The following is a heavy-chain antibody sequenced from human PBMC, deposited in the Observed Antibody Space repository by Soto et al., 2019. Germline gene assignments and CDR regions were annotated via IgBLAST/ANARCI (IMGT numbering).Heavy chain of an antibody. CDR3: ARGVAAAGPPFGFGMDV. Sequence: QVQLQESGPGLVKPSETLSLTCTVSGGSVSSGSYYWSWIRQPPGKGLEWIGYIYYSGSTNYNPSLKSRVTISVDTSKHPFFLKLGSVTAADTAVYYCARGVAAAGPPFGFGMDVWGQGTTVTVSS. CDR2: IYYSGST. J-gene: IGHJ6*02. D-gene: IGHD6-13*01. V-gene: IGHV4-61*01. CDR1: GGSVSSGSYY.